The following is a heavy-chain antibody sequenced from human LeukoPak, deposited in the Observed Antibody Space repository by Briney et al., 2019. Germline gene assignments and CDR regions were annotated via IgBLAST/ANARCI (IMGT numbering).Heavy chain of an antibody. CDR3: ARAARRWLQFNAFDI. V-gene: IGHV1-69*06. Sequence: ASVKVSCKASGYTFTSYGISWVRQAPGQGLEWMGGIIPIFGTANYAQKFQGRVTITADKSTSTAYMELSSLRSEDTAVYYCARAARRWLQFNAFDIWGQGTMVTVSS. CDR1: GYTFTSYG. CDR2: IIPIFGTA. D-gene: IGHD5-24*01. J-gene: IGHJ3*02.